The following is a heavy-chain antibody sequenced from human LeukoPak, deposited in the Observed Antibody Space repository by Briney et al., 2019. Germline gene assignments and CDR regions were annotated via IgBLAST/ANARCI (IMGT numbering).Heavy chain of an antibody. Sequence: PGGSLRLSCAASGFTFSSYSMNWVRQAPGKGLEWVSSISSSSSYIYYADSVKGRFTISRDNAKNSLYLQMNSLRAEDTAVYYCASYRYRIGDDSSGYFFDYWGQGTLVTVSS. CDR1: GFTFSSYS. V-gene: IGHV3-21*01. CDR3: ASYRYRIGDDSSGYFFDY. D-gene: IGHD3-22*01. J-gene: IGHJ4*02. CDR2: ISSSSSYI.